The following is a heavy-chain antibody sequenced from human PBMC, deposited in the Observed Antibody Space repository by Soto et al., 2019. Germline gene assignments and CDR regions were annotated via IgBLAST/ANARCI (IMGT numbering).Heavy chain of an antibody. J-gene: IGHJ5*02. Sequence: GGSLRLSCAASGFIFRSYGMHWVRQAPGKGLEWVASISYDENNKYYTDSVKGRFTISRDNSKNTLYLQMNSLRDEDTAVYYCARAMDAAMASKDNWFDPWGQGTLVTVSS. CDR1: GFIFRSYG. CDR2: ISYDENNK. CDR3: ARAMDAAMASKDNWFDP. D-gene: IGHD5-18*01. V-gene: IGHV3-30*03.